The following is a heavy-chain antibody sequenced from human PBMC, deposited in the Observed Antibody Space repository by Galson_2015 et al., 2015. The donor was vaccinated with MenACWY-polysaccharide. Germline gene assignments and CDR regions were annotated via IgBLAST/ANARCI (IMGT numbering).Heavy chain of an antibody. V-gene: IGHV4-39*01. J-gene: IGHJ4*02. CDR2: IYIYYGGGT. D-gene: IGHD1-26*01. Sequence: TLSLTCTVSGGSISSSSYYWGWIRQPPGKGLEWIGTIYIYYGGGTYYNPSLRSRATISVDTSKNQFSLKLSSVTAADTAVYYCARPWAQFSFFDSWGPGTLVTVSS. CDR3: ARPWAQFSFFDS. CDR1: GGSISSSSYY.